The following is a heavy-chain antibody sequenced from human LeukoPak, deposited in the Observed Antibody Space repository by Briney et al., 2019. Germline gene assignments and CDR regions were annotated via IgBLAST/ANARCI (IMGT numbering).Heavy chain of an antibody. CDR2: ISGSSTCT. Sequence: PGGSLRLSCASSGFTFSDYYMSWIRQAPGKGLEWVSHISGSSTCTNYADSVKGRFTISRDNANNSLYLQMNSLTAEDTAVFYCARVGSRGYYFDYWGQGTLVSVSS. D-gene: IGHD1-26*01. J-gene: IGHJ4*02. CDR3: ARVGSRGYYFDY. V-gene: IGHV3-11*06. CDR1: GFTFSDYY.